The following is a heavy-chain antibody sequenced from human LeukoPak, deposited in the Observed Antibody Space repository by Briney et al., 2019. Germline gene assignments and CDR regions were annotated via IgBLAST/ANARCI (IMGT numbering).Heavy chain of an antibody. Sequence: GGSLRLSCAASGFTFSNYWMGWVRQAPGKGLERVANIKQDGSEKYYVDSVKGRFTISRDNAKKSLYLQMNSLRAEDTAVYYCAKSPAVDAAFDIWGQGTMVTVSS. J-gene: IGHJ3*02. CDR3: AKSPAVDAAFDI. CDR1: GFTFSNYW. V-gene: IGHV3-7*05. CDR2: IKQDGSEK. D-gene: IGHD4-23*01.